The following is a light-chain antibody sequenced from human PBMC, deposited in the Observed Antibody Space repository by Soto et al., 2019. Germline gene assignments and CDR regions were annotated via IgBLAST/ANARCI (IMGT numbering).Light chain of an antibody. J-gene: IGLJ1*01. CDR1: SSDVGFYNY. Sequence: QSVLTQPASLSGFPGQSIAISCTGTSSDVGFYNYVSWYQQHPGKAPKLMVYDVNNRPSGVSNRFSGSKSGNTASLTISGLQAEDEADYYCTSYTTSSTYVFGTGTKVTVL. CDR2: DVN. V-gene: IGLV2-14*03. CDR3: TSYTTSSTYV.